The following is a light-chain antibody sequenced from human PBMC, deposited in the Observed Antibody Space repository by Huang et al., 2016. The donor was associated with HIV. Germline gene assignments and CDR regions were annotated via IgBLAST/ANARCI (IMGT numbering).Light chain of an antibody. V-gene: IGKV1-9*01. Sequence: IQLTQSPSSLSASVGDRVTITCRASEGISSYLAWYQQKSGKAPKFLIYAASTLQSGVPSRFSGSGSGTDFTLTISSLQPEDFATYYCQQLNDYPWTFGQWTKVEIK. CDR1: EGISSY. CDR2: AAS. CDR3: QQLNDYPWT. J-gene: IGKJ1*01.